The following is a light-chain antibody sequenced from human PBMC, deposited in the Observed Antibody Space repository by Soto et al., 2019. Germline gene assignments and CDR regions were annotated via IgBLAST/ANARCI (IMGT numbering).Light chain of an antibody. CDR3: QQYGSSPYT. J-gene: IGKJ2*01. Sequence: EIVLTQSPGTLSLSPGERATLSCRASQSVSSSYLAWYQQKPGQAPGLLIYGASSRATGIPDRFSGNGSGTDFTLTISRLEPEDFAVYYCQQYGSSPYTFGQGTKLEIK. CDR2: GAS. V-gene: IGKV3-20*01. CDR1: QSVSSSY.